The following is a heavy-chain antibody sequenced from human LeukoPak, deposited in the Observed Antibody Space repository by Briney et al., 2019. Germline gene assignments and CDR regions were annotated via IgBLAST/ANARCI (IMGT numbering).Heavy chain of an antibody. CDR2: INHSGST. J-gene: IGHJ3*02. CDR1: GGSFSGYY. V-gene: IGHV4-34*01. CDR3: ARERRRYCSGGSCYSRAPRAFDI. Sequence: PSETLSLTCAVYGGSFSGYYWSWIRQPPGKGLEWIGEINHSGSTNYNPSLKSRVTISVDTSKNQLSLKLSSVTAADTAVYYCARERRRYCSGGSCYSRAPRAFDIWGQGTMVTVSS. D-gene: IGHD2-15*01.